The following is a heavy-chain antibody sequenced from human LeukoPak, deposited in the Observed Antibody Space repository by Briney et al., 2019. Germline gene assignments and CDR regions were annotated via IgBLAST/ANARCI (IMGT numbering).Heavy chain of an antibody. CDR1: GFMFSSYA. V-gene: IGHV3-23*01. D-gene: IGHD3-22*01. Sequence: PGGSLRLSCAASGFMFSSYAISWVRQAPGKGLEWVSAISGSGGSTYYADSVKGRFTISRDNSKNTLYLQMNSLRAEDTAVYYCARGYYDSSGYYSYWGQGTLVTVSS. J-gene: IGHJ4*02. CDR2: ISGSGGST. CDR3: ARGYYDSSGYYSY.